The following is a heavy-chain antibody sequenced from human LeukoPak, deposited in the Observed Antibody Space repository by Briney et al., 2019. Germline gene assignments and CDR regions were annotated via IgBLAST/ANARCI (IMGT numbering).Heavy chain of an antibody. CDR3: ARALYGDILTGMPQPYYFDY. CDR1: GYTFTNYY. D-gene: IGHD3-9*01. Sequence: ASVKVSCKASGYTFTNYYIHWVRQAPGQGLEWTGIINPSRGSTSYAQKFQGRVAMTRDTSTSTVYMELSSLRSDDTAAYYCARALYGDILTGMPQPYYFDYWGQGTLVPVFS. V-gene: IGHV1-46*01. J-gene: IGHJ4*02. CDR2: INPSRGST.